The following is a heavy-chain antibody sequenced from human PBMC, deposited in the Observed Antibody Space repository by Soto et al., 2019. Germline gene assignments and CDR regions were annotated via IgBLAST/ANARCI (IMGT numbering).Heavy chain of an antibody. V-gene: IGHV4-34*01. D-gene: IGHD6-13*01. CDR1: GGSFSGYY. CDR2: INHSGST. CDR3: ARVGYSSSWYRRGAFDI. J-gene: IGHJ3*02. Sequence: QVQLQQWGAGLLKPSETLSLTCAVYGGSFSGYYWSWIRQPPRKGLEWIGEINHSGSTNYNPSLKSRVTISVDTSKNQYSLKLNSVTAADTAVYYCARVGYSSSWYRRGAFDIWGQGTMVTVSS.